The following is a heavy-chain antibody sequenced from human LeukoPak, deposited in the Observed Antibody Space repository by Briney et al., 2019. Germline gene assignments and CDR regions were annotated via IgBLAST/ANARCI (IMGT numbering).Heavy chain of an antibody. CDR1: GYTFTSYG. J-gene: IGHJ1*01. CDR3: AKSRGSYYDPEYFQH. V-gene: IGHV1-18*01. D-gene: IGHD1-26*01. Sequence: ASVKVSCKASGYTFTSYGISWVRHAPGQGLEWLGWISAYNGNTNYAQKLQGRVTMTTDRSTSTAYMELRRLRSDDTALYYCAKSRGSYYDPEYFQHWGQGTLVTVSS. CDR2: ISAYNGNT.